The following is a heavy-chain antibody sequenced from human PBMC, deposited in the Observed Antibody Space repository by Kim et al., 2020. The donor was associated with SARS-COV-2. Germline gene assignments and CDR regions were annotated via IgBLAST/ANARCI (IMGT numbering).Heavy chain of an antibody. V-gene: IGHV1-18*01. D-gene: IGHD4-17*01. CDR3: ARGAYGDVSFDY. Sequence: YAQKVQGRVPMTTETSTNTAYMELWSLRSDDTAMYYCARGAYGDVSFDYWGQGTLVTVSS. J-gene: IGHJ4*02.